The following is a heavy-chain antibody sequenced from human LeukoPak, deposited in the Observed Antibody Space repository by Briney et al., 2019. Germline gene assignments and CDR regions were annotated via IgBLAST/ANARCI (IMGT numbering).Heavy chain of an antibody. D-gene: IGHD3-22*01. CDR1: GFTFSSYN. CDR3: ARRGDSRGYYDAFDI. V-gene: IGHV3-13*01. Sequence: GGSLRLSCTASGFTFSSYNMHWVRQPTGKGLEWVSAVGTAGDTYYPGSVKSRFTISRENAKNSLYLQMNSLRAGDTAVYYCARRGDSRGYYDAFDIWGQGTLVTVSS. J-gene: IGHJ3*02. CDR2: VGTAGDT.